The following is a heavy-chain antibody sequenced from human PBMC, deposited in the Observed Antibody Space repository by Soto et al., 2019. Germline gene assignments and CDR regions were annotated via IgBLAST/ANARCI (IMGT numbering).Heavy chain of an antibody. V-gene: IGHV4-31*03. CDR3: ARSGYSYGGTKRKGADYYYYGMDV. CDR2: IYYSGST. CDR1: GGSISSGGYY. Sequence: QVQLQESGPGLVKPSQTLSLTCTVSGGSISSGGYYWSWIRQHPGKGLEWIGYIYYSGSTYYNPFLKSRVTISVDTSKNQVSLKLSSVTAADTAVYYCARSGYSYGGTKRKGADYYYYGMDVWGQGTTVTVSS. J-gene: IGHJ6*02. D-gene: IGHD5-18*01.